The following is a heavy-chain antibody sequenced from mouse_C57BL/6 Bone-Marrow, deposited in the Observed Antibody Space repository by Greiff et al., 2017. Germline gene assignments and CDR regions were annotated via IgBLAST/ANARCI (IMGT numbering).Heavy chain of an antibody. V-gene: IGHV5-9*01. D-gene: IGHD1-1*01. CDR1: GFTFSSYT. Sequence: EVNLVESGGGLVKPGGSLKLSCAASGFTFSSYTMSWVRQTPEKRLEWVATISGGGGNTYYPDSVQGRFTISRDNAKNTLYLQMSSLRSEDTALEYCARDYYGSSYDYAMDYWGQGTSVTVSS. J-gene: IGHJ4*01. CDR2: ISGGGGNT. CDR3: ARDYYGSSYDYAMDY.